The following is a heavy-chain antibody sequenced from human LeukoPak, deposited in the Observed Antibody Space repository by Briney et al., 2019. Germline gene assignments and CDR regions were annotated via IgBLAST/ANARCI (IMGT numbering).Heavy chain of an antibody. Sequence: GGSLRLSCAASGFTFSSYDMHWVRQATGKGLEWVSLISGDGGSTYYADSVKGRFTISRDNSKNSLYLQINSLRTEDTALYYCAKAALRIAAATDNWFDPWGQGTLVTVSS. V-gene: IGHV3-43*02. D-gene: IGHD6-13*01. CDR3: AKAALRIAAATDNWFDP. CDR1: GFTFSSYD. CDR2: ISGDGGST. J-gene: IGHJ5*02.